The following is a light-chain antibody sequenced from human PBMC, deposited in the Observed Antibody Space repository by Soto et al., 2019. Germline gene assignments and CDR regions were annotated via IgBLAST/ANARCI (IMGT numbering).Light chain of an antibody. V-gene: IGLV1-44*01. CDR3: AAWDDSLNGLV. CDR2: SDN. Sequence: QSVLTQPPSASGTPGQRVTISCSGSSSNIGSNTVNWYQQLPGTAPKLLIYSDNQRPSGVPDRFSVSKSGTSVSLAISGLQSDDEADYCAAWDDSLNGLVFGGGTKLTVL. CDR1: SSNIGSNT. J-gene: IGLJ2*01.